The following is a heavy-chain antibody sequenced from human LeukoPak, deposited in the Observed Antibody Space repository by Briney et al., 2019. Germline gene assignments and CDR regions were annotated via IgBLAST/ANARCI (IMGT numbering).Heavy chain of an antibody. CDR3: ATAHRGSGSYSDY. V-gene: IGHV3-21*04. Sequence: PGGSLRLSCAASGFTFSTYSMIWVRQAPGKGLEWVSYISSSSSYIYYADSVKGRFTISRDNAKNSLYLQMKRLRAEDTAVFYCATAHRGSGSYSDYWGQGTLVIVSS. CDR1: GFTFSTYS. J-gene: IGHJ4*02. CDR2: ISSSSSYI. D-gene: IGHD1-26*01.